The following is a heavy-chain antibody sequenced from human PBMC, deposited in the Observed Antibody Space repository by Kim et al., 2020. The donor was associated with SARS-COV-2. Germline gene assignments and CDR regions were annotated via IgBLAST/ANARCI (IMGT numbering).Heavy chain of an antibody. Sequence: GESLKISCKGSGYSFTSYWIGWVRQIPGKGLEWMGIIYPGYSDTRYSPSFQGPVTISADKSLSTASLQLSSLTASGTAMYYCASRSSWYVSGSHFSCMDV. D-gene: IGHD6-13*01. CDR2: IYPGYSDT. V-gene: IGHV5-51*01. CDR3: ASRSSWYVSGSHFSCMDV. CDR1: GYSFTSYW. J-gene: IGHJ6*03.